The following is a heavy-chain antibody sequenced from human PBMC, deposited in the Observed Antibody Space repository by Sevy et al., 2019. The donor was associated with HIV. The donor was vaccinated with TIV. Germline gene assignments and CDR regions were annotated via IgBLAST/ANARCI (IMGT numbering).Heavy chain of an antibody. V-gene: IGHV1-69*13. J-gene: IGHJ4*02. CDR1: GGTFSTSP. Sequence: SVKVSCKASGGTFSTSPINWVRQAPGQGLEWMGGIIPLFETTKYAQKFQGRVRIIADESTSTAFLEMNNLRSEDTAVYYCARTDYYDSSGYFYFDYWGQGPLVTVSS. CDR2: IIPLFETT. D-gene: IGHD3-22*01. CDR3: ARTDYYDSSGYFYFDY.